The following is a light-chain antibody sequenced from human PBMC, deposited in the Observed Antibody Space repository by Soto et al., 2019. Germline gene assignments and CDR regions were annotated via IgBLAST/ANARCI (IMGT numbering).Light chain of an antibody. CDR2: AAY. V-gene: IGKV1-8*01. J-gene: IGKJ4*01. Sequence: AIRMTQSPSSLSASTGDRVTITCRASQDISSYLAWYQQKPGKAPKLLIYAAYTLQSGVPSRFSGSGSGTDFNVTISCLQSEDFATYYCQQYYSYPLTFGGGTKVEIK. CDR3: QQYYSYPLT. CDR1: QDISSY.